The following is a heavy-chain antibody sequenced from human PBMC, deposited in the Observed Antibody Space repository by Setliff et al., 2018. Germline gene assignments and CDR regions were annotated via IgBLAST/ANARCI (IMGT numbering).Heavy chain of an antibody. CDR3: VREGVDSRSSTDYRYYMDV. CDR1: GATFSSYG. V-gene: IGHV1-69*05. Sequence: ASVKVSCKASGATFSSYGISWVRQAPGQGLEWMGGTVPMFGTTEYAQEFQGRLTIITDESTNTAFMQLSSLRSDDTAVYYCVREGVDSRSSTDYRYYMDVWGKGTTVTVSS. D-gene: IGHD3-22*01. CDR2: TVPMFGTT. J-gene: IGHJ6*03.